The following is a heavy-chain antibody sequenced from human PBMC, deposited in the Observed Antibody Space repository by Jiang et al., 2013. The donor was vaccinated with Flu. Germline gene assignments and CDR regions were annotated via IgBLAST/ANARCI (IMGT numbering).Heavy chain of an antibody. D-gene: IGHD2-15*01. V-gene: IGHV1-46*01. J-gene: IGHJ6*03. Sequence: GAEVKKPGASVKVSCKASGYTFTSYYMHWVRQAPGQGLEWMGIINPSGGSVSYAQKFQGRVTMTRDTSTSTVYMELSSLRSEDTAVYYCASPSGPFSGGSRYYYYYYMDVWGKGTTVTVSS. CDR2: INPSGGSV. CDR3: ASPSGPFSGGSRYYYYYYMDV. CDR1: GYTFTSYY.